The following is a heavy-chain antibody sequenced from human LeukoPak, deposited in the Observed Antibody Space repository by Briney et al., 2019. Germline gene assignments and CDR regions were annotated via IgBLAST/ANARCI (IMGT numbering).Heavy chain of an antibody. CDR1: GGTFSSYA. Sequence: SVKVSCKASGGTFSSYAIGWVRQAPGQGLEWMGGIIPIFGTANYAQKFQGRVTITADESTSTAYMELSSLRSEDTAVYYCATSEAAPYYYYGMDVWGQGTTVTVSS. V-gene: IGHV1-69*01. CDR3: ATSEAAPYYYYGMDV. J-gene: IGHJ6*02. D-gene: IGHD6-6*01. CDR2: IIPIFGTA.